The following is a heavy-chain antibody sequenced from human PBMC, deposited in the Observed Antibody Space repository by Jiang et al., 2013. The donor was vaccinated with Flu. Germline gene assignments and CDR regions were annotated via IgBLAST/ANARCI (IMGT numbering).Heavy chain of an antibody. CDR1: GFSLSTGGVA. CDR2: IYRNDGK. J-gene: IGHJ4*02. D-gene: IGHD1-1*01. V-gene: IGHV2-5*01. Sequence: KPTQTLTLTCTFSGFSLSTGGVAVGWIRQPPGKALEWLAHIYRNDGKYYDQSLKSRLTITKDSSKNQVVLTMTNMDPVDTATYYCAHLSTTLHYSYDYWGQGTLVTVSS. CDR3: AHLSTTLHYSYDY.